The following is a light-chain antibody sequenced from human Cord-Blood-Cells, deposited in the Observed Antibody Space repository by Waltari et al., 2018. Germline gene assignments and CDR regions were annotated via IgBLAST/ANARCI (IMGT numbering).Light chain of an antibody. J-gene: IGKJ4*01. CDR2: DAS. CDR1: QSVSSY. Sequence: EIVLTQSPATLSLSPGERAPLSCRSSQSVSSYLAWSQQKPGHAPRLLIYDASNSATGIPARFSGSGSGTDFTLTISSLEPEDFAVYYYQQRSNWPRLTFGGGTKVEIK. CDR3: QQRSNWPRLT. V-gene: IGKV3-11*01.